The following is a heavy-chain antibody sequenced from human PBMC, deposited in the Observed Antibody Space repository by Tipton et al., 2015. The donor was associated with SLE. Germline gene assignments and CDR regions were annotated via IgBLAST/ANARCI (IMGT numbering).Heavy chain of an antibody. V-gene: IGHV4-39*07. CDR2: IYYSGSS. J-gene: IGHJ4*02. CDR3: ARGGASVLIRKCYFDY. Sequence: LRLSCSVSGGSIITDSYFWGWVRLPPGKGLEWIGSIYYSGSSYYNPSLKSRVSISVDTSKNQFFLNLRSVTAADTAVYYCARGGASVLIRKCYFDYWGQGSLVTVSS. CDR1: GGSIITDSYF. D-gene: IGHD2-8*01.